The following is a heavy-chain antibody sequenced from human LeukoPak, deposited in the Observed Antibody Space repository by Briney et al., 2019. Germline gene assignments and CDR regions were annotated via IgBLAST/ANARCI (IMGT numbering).Heavy chain of an antibody. Sequence: GGSLRLSCSASGFTFSSHAMHWVRQAPGKGLEWVSNLSSSGRYTNYADSVRGRFTISRDNAKKSLYLQMNSLRAEDTAVYYCARHSEGPVNDAFDIWGQGTKVTVSS. CDR1: GFTFSSHA. J-gene: IGHJ3*02. CDR2: LSSSGRYT. V-gene: IGHV3-21*05. CDR3: ARHSEGPVNDAFDI. D-gene: IGHD2-2*01.